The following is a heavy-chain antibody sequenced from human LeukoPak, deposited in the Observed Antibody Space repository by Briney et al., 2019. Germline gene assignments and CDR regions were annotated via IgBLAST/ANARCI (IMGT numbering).Heavy chain of an antibody. V-gene: IGHV4-59*12. CDR1: GGSISSYY. D-gene: IGHD3-22*01. J-gene: IGHJ4*02. CDR3: ASADYYDSSGYFDY. CDR2: IYHSGST. Sequence: SETLSLTCTVSGGSISSYYWSWIRQLPGKGLEWIGYIYHSGSTYYNPSLKSRVTISVDRSKNQFSLKLSSVTAADTAVYYCASADYYDSSGYFDYWGQGTLVTVSS.